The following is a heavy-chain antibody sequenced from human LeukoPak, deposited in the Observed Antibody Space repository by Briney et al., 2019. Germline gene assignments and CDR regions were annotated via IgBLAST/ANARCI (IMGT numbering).Heavy chain of an antibody. V-gene: IGHV4-4*09. CDR3: AGRGHRYSRD. Sequence: PSETLSLTCTVSGDSVTSGYWSWIRHPPGKGLEWSGYIYDSGINDYNPSLKSRLTISVDTSNNQFSLNLSSVTAADTAAYYCAGRGHRYSRDWGQGILVSVS. D-gene: IGHD2-15*01. CDR1: GDSVTSGY. J-gene: IGHJ1*01. CDR2: IYDSGIN.